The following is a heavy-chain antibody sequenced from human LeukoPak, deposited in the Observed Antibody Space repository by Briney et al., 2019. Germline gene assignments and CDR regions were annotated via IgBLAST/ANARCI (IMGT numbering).Heavy chain of an antibody. CDR3: ARVYLGESYYFDS. V-gene: IGHV3-30*04. CDR1: GFTFRSYT. Sequence: GRSLRLSCAASGFTFRSYTMHWVRQAPGKGLEWVAVILYDGRTTNYAESVRGRFTISRDTSENTLYLQMNSLRAEDTAVYYCARVYLGESYYFDSWGQGTLVTVSS. CDR2: ILYDGRTT. J-gene: IGHJ4*02. D-gene: IGHD3-10*01.